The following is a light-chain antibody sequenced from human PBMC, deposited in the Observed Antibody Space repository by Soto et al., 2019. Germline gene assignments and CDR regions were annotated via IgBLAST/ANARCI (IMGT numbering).Light chain of an antibody. J-gene: IGKJ2*01. Sequence: DIVMTQSPDSLAVSLGERATINCKSSQSLLYSSNNKNYVAWYQQKLGQPPKLLIYWASTRESGVPDRFSGSGSATDFNLTISGLQAEDVAVYYCQQYSSTMYTFGQGTKLEIK. CDR3: QQYSSTMYT. V-gene: IGKV4-1*01. CDR2: WAS. CDR1: QSLLYSSNNKNY.